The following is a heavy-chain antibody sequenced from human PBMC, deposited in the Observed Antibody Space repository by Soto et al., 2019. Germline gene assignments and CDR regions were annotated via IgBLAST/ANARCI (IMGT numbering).Heavy chain of an antibody. CDR2: IYHSGTT. D-gene: IGHD4-17*01. Sequence: SETLSLTCAVAAYSISRGYPWVWNRQPPGKGLEWIGSIYHSGTTYYNPSLKSRVTISGDTSKNQFSLDLSSLTAADTAVYYCARGRVTAVTRWWYFDYWGQGALVTVSS. V-gene: IGHV4-38-2*01. J-gene: IGHJ4*02. CDR3: ARGRVTAVTRWWYFDY. CDR1: AYSISRGYP.